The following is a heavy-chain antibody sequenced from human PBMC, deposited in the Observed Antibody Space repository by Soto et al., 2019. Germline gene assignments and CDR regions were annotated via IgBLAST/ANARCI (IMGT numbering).Heavy chain of an antibody. CDR2: IPYDGTNK. J-gene: IGHJ4*02. V-gene: IGHV3-30*18. CDR3: AKAVPPFVVVTASDY. Sequence: GGSLRLSCAASGFTFRNFGMHWVRQAPGKGLEWVAVIPYDGTNKYYADSVKGRFTISRDNSKNTLYLQINSLRAEDTAVYYCAKAVPPFVVVTASDYWGQGTLVTVSS. D-gene: IGHD2-21*02. CDR1: GFTFRNFG.